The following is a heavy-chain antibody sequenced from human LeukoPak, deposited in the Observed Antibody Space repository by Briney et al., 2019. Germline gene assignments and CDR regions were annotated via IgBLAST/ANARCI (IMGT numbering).Heavy chain of an antibody. J-gene: IGHJ4*02. D-gene: IGHD5-18*01. CDR3: ARHQMRYSYGTLFDY. V-gene: IGHV4-59*08. CDR2: IYYSGST. Sequence: SETLSLTCTVSGGPISSYYWSWIRQPPGKGLEWIGFIYYSGSTYYNPSLKSRVTISVDTSKNQFSLRLSSVTAIDTAEYFCARHQMRYSYGTLFDYWGQGTLVTVSS. CDR1: GGPISSYY.